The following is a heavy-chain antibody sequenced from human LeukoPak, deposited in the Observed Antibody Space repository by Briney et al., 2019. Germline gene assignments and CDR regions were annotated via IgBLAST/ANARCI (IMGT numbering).Heavy chain of an antibody. CDR2: IYYSGST. CDR1: GGSISSGSYY. J-gene: IGHJ6*03. Sequence: SETLSLTCTVSGGSISSGSYYWGWIRQPPGKGLEWIGSIYYSGSTYYNPSLKSRVTISVDTSKNQFSLKLSSVTAADTAVYYCARLGFLEWLWPNKNYYYMDVWGKGTTVTVSS. V-gene: IGHV4-39*07. CDR3: ARLGFLEWLWPNKNYYYMDV. D-gene: IGHD3-3*01.